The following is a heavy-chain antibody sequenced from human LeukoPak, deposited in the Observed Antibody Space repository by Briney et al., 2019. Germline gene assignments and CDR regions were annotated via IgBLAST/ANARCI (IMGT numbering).Heavy chain of an antibody. CDR3: ARERGIAHYYYYYYMDV. V-gene: IGHV4-4*07. Sequence: SETLSLTCTVSGGSISSYYWSWIRQPAGKGLEWIGRIYTSGSTNYNPSLKSRVTMSVDTSKNQFSLKLSSVTVADTAVYYCARERGIAHYYYYYYMDVWGKGTTVTVSS. D-gene: IGHD2-21*01. CDR2: IYTSGST. CDR1: GGSISSYY. J-gene: IGHJ6*03.